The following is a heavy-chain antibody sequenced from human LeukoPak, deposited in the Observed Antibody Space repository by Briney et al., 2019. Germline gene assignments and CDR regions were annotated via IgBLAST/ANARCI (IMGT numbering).Heavy chain of an antibody. V-gene: IGHV1-69*06. J-gene: IGHJ3*02. CDR1: GGTFSSYA. D-gene: IGHD4-11*01. CDR2: IIPIFGTA. Sequence: ASVKVSCKASGGTFSSYAISWVRQAPGQGLEWMGGIIPIFGTANYAQKFQGRVTITADKSTSTAYMELSSLRSEDTAVYYCARADKPQYDAFDIWGQGTMVTVSS. CDR3: ARADKPQYDAFDI.